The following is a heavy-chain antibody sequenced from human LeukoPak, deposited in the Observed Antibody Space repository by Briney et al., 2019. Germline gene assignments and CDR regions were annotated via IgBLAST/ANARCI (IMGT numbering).Heavy chain of an antibody. CDR3: ARIRTQLWERADY. J-gene: IGHJ4*02. Sequence: SETLSLTCSVSGGSISSGSYYWIWIRQPAGKGLEWIGRIYIDGSTDYNPSLRSRATITMDTAKNLFSLKLSSVTAADTAVYYCARIRTQLWERADYWGQGTLVTVSS. CDR2: IYIDGST. D-gene: IGHD1-1*01. V-gene: IGHV4-61*02. CDR1: GGSISSGSYY.